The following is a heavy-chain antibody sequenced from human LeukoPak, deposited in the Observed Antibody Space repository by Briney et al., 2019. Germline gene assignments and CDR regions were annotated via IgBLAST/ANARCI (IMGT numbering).Heavy chain of an antibody. CDR1: GGSFSGYY. J-gene: IGHJ4*02. CDR3: ATHTSSWYGRFGY. V-gene: IGHV4-34*01. Sequence: PSETLSLTCAVYGGSFSGYYWSWIRQPPGKGLGWIGSIYYSGSTYYNPSLKSRVTISVDTSKNQFSLKLSSVTAADTAVYYCATHTSSWYGRFGYWGQGTLVTVSS. CDR2: IYYSGST. D-gene: IGHD6-13*01.